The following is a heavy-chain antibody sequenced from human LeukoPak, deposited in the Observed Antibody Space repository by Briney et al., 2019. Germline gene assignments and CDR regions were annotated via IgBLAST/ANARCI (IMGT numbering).Heavy chain of an antibody. CDR1: GYTFTDYY. CDR3: ARGSIVGATFDYFDY. Sequence: ASVKVSCKASGYTFTDYYMHWVRQAPGQGLEWMGWINPKSGGTNYAQKFQGRVTMTRDTSISTAYMDLSRLRSDDTAVYYCARGSIVGATFDYFDYWGQGTLVTVSS. V-gene: IGHV1-2*02. D-gene: IGHD1-26*01. J-gene: IGHJ4*02. CDR2: INPKSGGT.